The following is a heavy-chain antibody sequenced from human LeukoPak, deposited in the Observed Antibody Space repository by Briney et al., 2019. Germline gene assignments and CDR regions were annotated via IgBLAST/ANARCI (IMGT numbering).Heavy chain of an antibody. Sequence: GGSLRLSCAASGFTFSNYAMSWVRQAPWKGLEWISSISGVGSSIYYADSVKGRITISRDNSKNTLYLQMDSLRAEDTAVYYCGAEWGVFYFDYWGQGTLVTVSS. D-gene: IGHD3-16*01. CDR3: GAEWGVFYFDY. J-gene: IGHJ4*02. CDR2: ISGVGSSI. CDR1: GFTFSNYA. V-gene: IGHV3-23*01.